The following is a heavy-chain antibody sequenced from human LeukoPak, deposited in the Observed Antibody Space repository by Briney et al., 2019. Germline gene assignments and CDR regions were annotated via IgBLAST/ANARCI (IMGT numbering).Heavy chain of an antibody. CDR1: GFTFSSYA. V-gene: IGHV3-23*01. Sequence: GGSLRLSCAASGFTFSSYAMSWVRQAPGKGLEWVSAISGSGGSTYYADSVKGRFTISRDNSENTLYLQMNSLRAEDTAVYYCAKGLWFGELPSGLGMDVWGKGTTVTVSS. D-gene: IGHD3-10*01. CDR2: ISGSGGST. CDR3: AKGLWFGELPSGLGMDV. J-gene: IGHJ6*04.